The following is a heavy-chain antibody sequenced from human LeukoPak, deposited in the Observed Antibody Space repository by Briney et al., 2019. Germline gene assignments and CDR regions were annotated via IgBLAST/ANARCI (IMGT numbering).Heavy chain of an antibody. CDR3: ARNGDYGGGIDY. V-gene: IGHV3-21*01. CDR2: ISSSSYI. J-gene: IGHJ4*02. D-gene: IGHD4-17*01. CDR1: GFTFSSYS. Sequence: KSGGSLRLSCAASGFTFSSYSMNWVRQAPGKGLEWVSSISSSSYIYYADSVKGRFTISRDNAKNSLYLQMNSLRADDTAVYYCARNGDYGGGIDYWGQGTLVTVSS.